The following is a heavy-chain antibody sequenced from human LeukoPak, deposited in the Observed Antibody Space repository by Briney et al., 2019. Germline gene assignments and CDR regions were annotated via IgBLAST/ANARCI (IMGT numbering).Heavy chain of an antibody. Sequence: GGSLRLSCAASGLTFSSYAMSWVRQAPGKGLEWVSGISGNGGGTYYADSVKGRFTISRDNSKNTLYLQMNSLRAEDTALYYCARDWRRYGTYDYWGQGTLVTVSS. V-gene: IGHV3-23*01. CDR1: GLTFSSYA. CDR3: ARDWRRYGTYDY. D-gene: IGHD5-18*01. J-gene: IGHJ4*02. CDR2: ISGNGGGT.